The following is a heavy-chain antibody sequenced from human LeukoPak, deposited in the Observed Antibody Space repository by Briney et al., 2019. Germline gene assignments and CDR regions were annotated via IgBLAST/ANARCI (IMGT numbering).Heavy chain of an antibody. CDR2: ISYDGSNK. D-gene: IGHD3-9*01. CDR1: GFTFSSYG. J-gene: IGHJ3*02. V-gene: IGHV3-30*18. Sequence: GGSLRLSCAASGFTFSSYGMHWVRQAPGKGLEWVAVISYDGSNKYYADSVKGRFTISRDNSKNTLYLQMNSLRAEDTAVYYCAKADYDINDAFDIWGQGTMVTVSS. CDR3: AKADYDINDAFDI.